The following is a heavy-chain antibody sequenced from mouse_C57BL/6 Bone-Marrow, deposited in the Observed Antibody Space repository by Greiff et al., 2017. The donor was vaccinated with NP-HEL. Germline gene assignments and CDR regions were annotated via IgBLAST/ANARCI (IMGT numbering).Heavy chain of an antibody. CDR3: AKSGYYYGSSPYAMDY. D-gene: IGHD1-1*01. CDR1: GFSLTSYG. J-gene: IGHJ4*01. CDR2: IWRGGST. Sequence: VKLMESGPGLVQPSQSLSITCTVSGFSLTSYGVHWVRQSPGKGLEWLGVIWRGGSTDYNAAFMSRLSITKDNSKSQVFFKMNSLQADDTAIYYWAKSGYYYGSSPYAMDYWGQGTSVTVSS. V-gene: IGHV2-5*01.